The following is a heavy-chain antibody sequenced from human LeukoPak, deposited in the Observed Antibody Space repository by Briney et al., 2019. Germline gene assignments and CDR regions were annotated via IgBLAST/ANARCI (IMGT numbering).Heavy chain of an antibody. D-gene: IGHD6-13*01. J-gene: IGHJ4*02. CDR1: GGSFSGYY. CDR2: INHSGST. V-gene: IGHV4-34*01. CDR3: AREGEYSSSWYGLFDY. Sequence: SETLSLTCAVYGGSFSGYYWSWIRQPPGKGLEWIGEINHSGSTNYNPSLKSRLTISVDTSKNQFSLKLSSVTAADTAVYYCAREGEYSSSWYGLFDYWGQGTLVTVSS.